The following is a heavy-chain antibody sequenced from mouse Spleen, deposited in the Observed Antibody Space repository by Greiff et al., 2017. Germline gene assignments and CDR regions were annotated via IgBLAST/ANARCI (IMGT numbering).Heavy chain of an antibody. D-gene: IGHD2-3*01. Sequence: VQLQQSGAELVRPGASVKISCKAFGYTFTNHHINWVKQRPGQGLEWIGAIYPGNSDTSYNQKFKGKAKLTAVTSASTAYMELSSLTNEDSAVYYCTRLGDGYYEGWFAYWGQGTLVTVSA. CDR2: IYPGNSDT. CDR1: GYTFTNHH. V-gene: IGHV1-5*01. J-gene: IGHJ3*01. CDR3: TRLGDGYYEGWFAY.